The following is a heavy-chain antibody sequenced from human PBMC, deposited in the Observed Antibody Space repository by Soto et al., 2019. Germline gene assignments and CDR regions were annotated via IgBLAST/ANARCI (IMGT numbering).Heavy chain of an antibody. CDR1: GFTFTSSA. CDR3: AADSGWHYYYYGMDV. Sequence: ASVKVSCKASGFTFTSSAMQWVRQARGQRLEWIGWIVVGSGNTNYAQKFQERVTITRDMSTSTAYMELSSLRSEDTAVYYCAADSGWHYYYYGMDVWGQGTTVTVSS. V-gene: IGHV1-58*02. J-gene: IGHJ6*02. CDR2: IVVGSGNT. D-gene: IGHD6-19*01.